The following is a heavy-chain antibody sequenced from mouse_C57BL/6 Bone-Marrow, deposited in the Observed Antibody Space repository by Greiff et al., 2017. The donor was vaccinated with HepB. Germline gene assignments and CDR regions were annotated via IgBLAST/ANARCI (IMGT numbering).Heavy chain of an antibody. CDR2: IHPNSGST. CDR1: GYTFTSYW. V-gene: IGHV1-64*01. J-gene: IGHJ2*01. CDR3: ARIYDGYCYFDY. D-gene: IGHD2-3*01. Sequence: VQLQQPGAELVKPGASVKLSCKASGYTFTSYWMHWVKQRPGQGLEWIGMIHPNSGSTNYNEKFKSKATLTVDKSSSTAYMQLSSLTSEDSAVYYCARIYDGYCYFDYWGQGTTLTVSS.